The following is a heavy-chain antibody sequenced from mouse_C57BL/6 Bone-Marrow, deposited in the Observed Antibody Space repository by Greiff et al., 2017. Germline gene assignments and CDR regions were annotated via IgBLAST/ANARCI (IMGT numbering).Heavy chain of an antibody. CDR3: ARSKTYYYGSSYG. D-gene: IGHD1-1*01. Sequence: QVHVKQPGAELVKPGASVKMSCKASGYTFTSYWITWVKQRPGQGLEWIGDIYPGSGSTNYNEKFKSKATLTVYTSSSTAYMKSSSLTAEDLAVYYCARSKTYYYGSSYGWGQGTTLTVSA. CDR1: GYTFTSYW. V-gene: IGHV1-55*01. CDR2: IYPGSGST. J-gene: IGHJ2*01.